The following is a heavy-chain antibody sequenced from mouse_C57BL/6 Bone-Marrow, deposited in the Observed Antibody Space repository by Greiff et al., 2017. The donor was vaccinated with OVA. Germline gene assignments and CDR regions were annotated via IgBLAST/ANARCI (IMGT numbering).Heavy chain of an antibody. J-gene: IGHJ2*01. D-gene: IGHD1-1*01. Sequence: VHVKQSGPELVKPGASVKISCKASGYSFTGYYMNWVKQSPEKSLEWIGEINPSTGGTTYNQKFKAKATLTVDKSSSTAYMQLKSLTSEDSAVYYCARSDYYGSSVDYWGQGTTLTVSS. CDR3: ARSDYYGSSVDY. CDR1: GYSFTGYY. V-gene: IGHV1-42*01. CDR2: INPSTGGT.